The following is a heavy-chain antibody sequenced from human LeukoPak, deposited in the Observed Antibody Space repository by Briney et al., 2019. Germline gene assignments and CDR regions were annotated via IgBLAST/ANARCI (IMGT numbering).Heavy chain of an antibody. D-gene: IGHD6-19*01. J-gene: IGHJ4*02. CDR3: AGHPTTGSGWYFDY. Sequence: TSETLSLTCTVSGGSISSSSYYWGWIRQPPGKGLEWIGSIYYSGSTYYNPSLKSRVTISVDTSKNQFSLKLSSVTAADTAVYYCAGHPTTGSGWYFDYWGQGTLVTVSS. CDR2: IYYSGST. CDR1: GGSISSSSYY. V-gene: IGHV4-39*01.